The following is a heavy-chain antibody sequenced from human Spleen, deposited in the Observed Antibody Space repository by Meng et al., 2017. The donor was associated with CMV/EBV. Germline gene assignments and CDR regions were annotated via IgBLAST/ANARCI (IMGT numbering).Heavy chain of an antibody. D-gene: IGHD5-24*01. J-gene: IGHJ4*02. V-gene: IGHV1-46*01. Sequence: ASVKVSCKASGYTFTSYYMHWVRQAPGQGLEWMGIINPSGGSTSYAQKFQGRVTMTTDTSTSTAYMELRSLRSDDTAVYYCARDSDGYNYVRRFDYWGQGTLVTVSS. CDR3: ARDSDGYNYVRRFDY. CDR1: GYTFTSYY. CDR2: INPSGGST.